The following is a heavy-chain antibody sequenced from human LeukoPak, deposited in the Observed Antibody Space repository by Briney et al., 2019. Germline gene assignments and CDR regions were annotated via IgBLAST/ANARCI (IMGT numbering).Heavy chain of an antibody. Sequence: SQTLSLTCAISGDSVSSNSAAWNWIRQSPSRGLEWLGRTYYRSKWYNDYAVSVKSRITINPDTSKNQFSLQLNSVTPEDTAVYYCARATWLRLNLGGGPQFTNYYYYYYMDVWGKGTTVTVSS. V-gene: IGHV6-1*01. J-gene: IGHJ6*03. D-gene: IGHD5-12*01. CDR1: GDSVSSNSAA. CDR2: TYYRSKWYN. CDR3: ARATWLRLNLGGGPQFTNYYYYYYMDV.